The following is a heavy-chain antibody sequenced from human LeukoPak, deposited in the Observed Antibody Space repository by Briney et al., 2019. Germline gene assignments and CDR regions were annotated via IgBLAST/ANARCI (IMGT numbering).Heavy chain of an antibody. V-gene: IGHV3-73*01. J-gene: IGHJ4*02. Sequence: ASLRLSCAASGFTFSDSAMHWVRQASGKGLEWVGRIRSKANSYATAYAASVKGRFTISRDDSKNTAYLQMNSLKTEDTAVYYCTRLTTGDYWGQGTLVTVSS. D-gene: IGHD1-1*01. CDR1: GFTFSDSA. CDR2: IRSKANSYAT. CDR3: TRLTTGDY.